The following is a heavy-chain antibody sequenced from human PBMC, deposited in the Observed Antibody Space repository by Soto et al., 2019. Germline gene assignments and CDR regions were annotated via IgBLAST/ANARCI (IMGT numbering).Heavy chain of an antibody. Sequence: PGESLKISCKGSGYSFTSYWSGWVRQMPGKGLEWMGIIYPGDSDTRYSPSFQGQVTISADKSISTAYPQWSSLKASDTAMYYCATRTIFGVVMGAFDIWGQGTMVTVS. D-gene: IGHD3-3*01. CDR2: IYPGDSDT. V-gene: IGHV5-51*01. J-gene: IGHJ3*02. CDR3: ATRTIFGVVMGAFDI. CDR1: GYSFTSYW.